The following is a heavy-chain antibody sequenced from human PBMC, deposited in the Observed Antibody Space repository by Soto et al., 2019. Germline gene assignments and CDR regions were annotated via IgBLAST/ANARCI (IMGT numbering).Heavy chain of an antibody. D-gene: IGHD3-10*01. CDR2: IIPIFGTA. J-gene: IGHJ5*02. CDR3: AREDYYGSGSYYWFDP. V-gene: IGHV1-69*01. Sequence: QVQLVQSGAEVKKPGSSVKVSCKASGVTFSSYAISWVRQAPGQGLEWMGGIIPIFGTANYAQKFQGRVTITADESTSTAYMELSSLRSEDTAVYYCAREDYYGSGSYYWFDPWVQGTMVTVSS. CDR1: GVTFSSYA.